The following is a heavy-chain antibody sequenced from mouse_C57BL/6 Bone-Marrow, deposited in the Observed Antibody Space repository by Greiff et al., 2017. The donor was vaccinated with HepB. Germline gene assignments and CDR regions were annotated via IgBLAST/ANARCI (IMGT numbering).Heavy chain of an antibody. Sequence: DVKLMESGGGLVQPGGSLKLSCAASGFTFSDYYMYWVRQTPEKRLEWVAYISNGGGSTYYPDTVKGRFTISRDNAKNTLYLQMSRLKSEDTAMYYCARHGYYYGSVYAMDYWGQGTSVTVSS. CDR3: ARHGYYYGSVYAMDY. J-gene: IGHJ4*01. CDR1: GFTFSDYY. CDR2: ISNGGGST. D-gene: IGHD1-1*01. V-gene: IGHV5-12*01.